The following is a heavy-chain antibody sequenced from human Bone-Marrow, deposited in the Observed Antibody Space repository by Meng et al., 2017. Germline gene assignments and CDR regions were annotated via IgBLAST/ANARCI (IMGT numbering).Heavy chain of an antibody. CDR1: GFTFSRYR. D-gene: IGHD1-26*01. CDR2: ISSSSDYI. V-gene: IGHV3-21*01. J-gene: IGHJ4*02. CDR3: ARDQGWELIDS. Sequence: GESLKISCAASGFTFSRYRMNWVRQAPGKGLEWVSSISSSSDYINYADSVKGRFTISRDNAKDSLYLQISGLRAEDTAIYYCARDQGWELIDSWGQGTLVTVSS.